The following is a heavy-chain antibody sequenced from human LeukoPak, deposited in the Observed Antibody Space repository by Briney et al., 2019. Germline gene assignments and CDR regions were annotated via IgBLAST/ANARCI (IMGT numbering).Heavy chain of an antibody. J-gene: IGHJ4*02. CDR1: GYTFTDYY. CDR3: AILIVAGTHFDY. D-gene: IGHD6-19*01. CDR2: VDPEDGET. Sequence: ASVKVSCKVSGYTFTDYYMQWVQQAPGKGLEWMGLVDPEDGETIYAEKFQGRVTITADTSTDTDYMELSSLRSEDTAVYYCAILIVAGTHFDYWGQGTLVTVSS. V-gene: IGHV1-69-2*01.